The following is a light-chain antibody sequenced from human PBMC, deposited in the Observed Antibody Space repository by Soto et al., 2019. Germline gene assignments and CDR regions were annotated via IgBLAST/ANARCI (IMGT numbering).Light chain of an antibody. CDR2: GAS. CDR1: QSVSNSY. CDR3: QQYGTTRIT. V-gene: IGKV3-20*01. Sequence: EFVLTQSPGTLSLSPGERTTFSCRASQSVSNSYLAWYQQKPGQAPRLLMYGASNRATGIPDRFSGSGSETDFTLTTSRLEPEDFAVYYCQQYGTTRITFGHGTRLEIK. J-gene: IGKJ5*01.